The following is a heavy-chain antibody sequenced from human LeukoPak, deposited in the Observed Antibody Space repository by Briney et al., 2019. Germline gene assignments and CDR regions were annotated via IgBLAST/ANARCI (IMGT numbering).Heavy chain of an antibody. CDR1: DFSFITYA. D-gene: IGHD5-24*01. Sequence: GGSLRLSCAGSDFSFITYAMSWVRQAPGKGLEWVSAISGGRDNTYYADSVKGRFTISRDNSKNTLYLQMNSLRAEDTAVYYCAKDPGGYNPDDAFDIWGQGTMVTVSS. CDR3: AKDPGGYNPDDAFDI. CDR2: ISGGRDNT. V-gene: IGHV3-23*01. J-gene: IGHJ3*02.